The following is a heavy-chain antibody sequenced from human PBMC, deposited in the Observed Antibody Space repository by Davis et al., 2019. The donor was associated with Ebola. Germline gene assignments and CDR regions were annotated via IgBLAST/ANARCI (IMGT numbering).Heavy chain of an antibody. J-gene: IGHJ6*02. CDR2: ISSSSSYT. CDR1: GFTFSDYY. CDR3: ARRLGTTGVYYYYAMDV. D-gene: IGHD1-1*01. V-gene: IGHV3-11*06. Sequence: GGSLRLPCAASGFTFSDYYMSWIRQAPGKGLEWVSYISSSSSYTNYADSVRGRFTISRDNAKNSLYLQMNSLRAEDKAVYYCARRLGTTGVYYYYAMDVWGQGTTVTVSS.